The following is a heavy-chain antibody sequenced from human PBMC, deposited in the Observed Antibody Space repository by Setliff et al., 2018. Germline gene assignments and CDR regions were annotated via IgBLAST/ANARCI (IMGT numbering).Heavy chain of an antibody. Sequence: ASVKVSCKASGYTFTSFFHQGVRQAPGQGLEWLGWINSNSGSTTYAQKFQGRVTMTRDTSINTVYMELKSLTSDDSAVYYCAREVPGYSGALDFWGRGTLVTVSS. CDR2: INSNSGST. J-gene: IGHJ5*01. V-gene: IGHV1-2*02. D-gene: IGHD5-12*01. CDR3: AREVPGYSGALDF. CDR1: GYTFTSFF.